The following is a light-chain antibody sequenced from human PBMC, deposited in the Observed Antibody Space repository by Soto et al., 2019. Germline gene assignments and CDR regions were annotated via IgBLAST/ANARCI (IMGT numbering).Light chain of an antibody. J-gene: IGKJ1*01. V-gene: IGKV3-20*01. CDR3: QQYGSSQVWT. CDR2: GAS. Sequence: EIVLTQSPGTLSLSPGERATLSCRASQSVSSSYLAWYQQKPGQAPRLLIYGASSRATGIPDRFSGSGSGTDFTLTISRLEPEDFAVYYCQQYGSSQVWTFGQGTKVDIK. CDR1: QSVSSSY.